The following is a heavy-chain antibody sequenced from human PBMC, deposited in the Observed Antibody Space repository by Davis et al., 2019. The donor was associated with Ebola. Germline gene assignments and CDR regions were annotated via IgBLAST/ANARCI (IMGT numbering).Heavy chain of an antibody. J-gene: IGHJ4*02. V-gene: IGHV4-30-2*02. Sequence: SETLSLTCTVPGYSISSGGYSWSWIRQPPGKGLEWIGYIYHSGSTYYNPSLKSRVTISVDTSKNQFSLKLSSVTAADTAVYYCARYSDGEQLLDYWGQGTLVTVSS. CDR2: IYHSGST. D-gene: IGHD2-15*01. CDR1: GYSISSGGYS. CDR3: ARYSDGEQLLDY.